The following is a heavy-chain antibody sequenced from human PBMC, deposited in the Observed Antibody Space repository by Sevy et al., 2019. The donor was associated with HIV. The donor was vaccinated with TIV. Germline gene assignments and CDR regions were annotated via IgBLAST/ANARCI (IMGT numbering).Heavy chain of an antibody. CDR1: GFTFSSYG. V-gene: IGHV3-33*01. CDR2: IWYDASNK. CDR3: ARDTFSMDV. Sequence: GGSLRLSCSASGFTFSSYGMHWVRQAPGKGLEWVAVIWYDASNKYYADSVKGRFTISRDSSKNTLNLQMNSLRVEDTAVYYCARDTFSMDVWGQGTTVTVSS. J-gene: IGHJ6*02.